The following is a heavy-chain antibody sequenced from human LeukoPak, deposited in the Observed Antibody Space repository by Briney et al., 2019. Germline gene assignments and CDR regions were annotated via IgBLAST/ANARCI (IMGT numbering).Heavy chain of an antibody. D-gene: IGHD2-2*01. Sequence: LRASVKVSCKASGYSLTGYHMHWVRQAPGQGLEWMGRINPNSGDTNYAQKFQGRVTMTRDTSISTAYMELSRLRSDDTAVYYCGRDYCSSTSCLFDYWGQGTLVTVSS. CDR1: GYSLTGYH. J-gene: IGHJ4*02. V-gene: IGHV1-2*06. CDR3: GRDYCSSTSCLFDY. CDR2: INPNSGDT.